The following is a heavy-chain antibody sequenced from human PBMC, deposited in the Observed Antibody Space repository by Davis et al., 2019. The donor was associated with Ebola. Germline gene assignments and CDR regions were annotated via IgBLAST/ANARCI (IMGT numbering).Heavy chain of an antibody. Sequence: GESLKISCAASGFTFTSYEMNWVRQAPGKGLEWVSYISGSGSSIYYTDSVKGRFTISRDNAKNSLYLQMNSLRAEDTAVYYCARAPLRYCSGGICYANDYWGQGTLVTVSS. CDR3: ARAPLRYCSGGICYANDY. CDR2: ISGSGSSI. D-gene: IGHD2-15*01. J-gene: IGHJ4*02. CDR1: GFTFTSYE. V-gene: IGHV3-48*03.